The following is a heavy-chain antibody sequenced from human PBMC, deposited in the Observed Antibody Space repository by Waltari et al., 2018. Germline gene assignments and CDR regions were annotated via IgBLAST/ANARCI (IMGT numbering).Heavy chain of an antibody. D-gene: IGHD2-2*01. CDR2: IRPSSGGT. Sequence: QVQLVQSGAEVRKTGASMTVSCRASGYTFTDYYIHWVRQAPGQGLEWMGWIRPSSGGTYSAQKFQGRVTMTRDTSISTAYMELSGLTSDNTAMYFCARDEVEPRGINPELNWFDPWGQGTLVTVSS. CDR1: GYTFTDYY. CDR3: ARDEVEPRGINPELNWFDP. V-gene: IGHV1-2*02. J-gene: IGHJ5*02.